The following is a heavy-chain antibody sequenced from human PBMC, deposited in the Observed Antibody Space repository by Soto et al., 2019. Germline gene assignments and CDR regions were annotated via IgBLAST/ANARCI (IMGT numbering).Heavy chain of an antibody. CDR3: ARDLETIFGVVIPEYYYYGMDV. Sequence: GGSLRLSCAASGFTFSSYWMHGVRQAPGKGLVWVSRINSDGSGTSYADSVKGRFTIPRDNDKNRRYRQMNSLSAEETAVYYCARDLETIFGVVIPEYYYYGMDVWGQGTTVTVSS. V-gene: IGHV3-74*01. J-gene: IGHJ6*02. CDR1: GFTFSSYW. D-gene: IGHD3-3*01. CDR2: INSDGSGT.